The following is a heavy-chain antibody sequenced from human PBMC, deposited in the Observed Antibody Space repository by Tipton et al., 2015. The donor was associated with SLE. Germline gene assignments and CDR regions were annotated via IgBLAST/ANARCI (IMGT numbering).Heavy chain of an antibody. CDR2: INHSGST. Sequence: TLSLTCTVSGYSISSGYYWGWIRQPPGKGLEWIGEINHSGSTNYNPSLKSRVTLSIDTSKNQFSLKLSSVTAADTAVYYCARGGWELRVYYYYYMDVWGKGTTVTVSS. CDR1: GYSISSGYY. J-gene: IGHJ6*03. CDR3: ARGGWELRVYYYYYMDV. D-gene: IGHD1-26*01. V-gene: IGHV4-38-2*02.